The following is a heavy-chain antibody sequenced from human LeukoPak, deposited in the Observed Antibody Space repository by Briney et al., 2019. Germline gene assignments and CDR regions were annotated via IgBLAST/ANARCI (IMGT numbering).Heavy chain of an antibody. J-gene: IGHJ4*02. CDR3: ARQEEQQLVLDYFDY. D-gene: IGHD6-13*01. CDR1: GYSISSGYY. V-gene: IGHV4-38-2*01. CDR2: IYHSGST. Sequence: PSETQSLTCAVSGYSISSGYYWGWIRQPPGKGLEWIGSIYHSGSTYYNPSLKSRVTISVDTSKNQFSLKLSSVTAADTAVYYCARQEEQQLVLDYFDYWGQGTLVTVSS.